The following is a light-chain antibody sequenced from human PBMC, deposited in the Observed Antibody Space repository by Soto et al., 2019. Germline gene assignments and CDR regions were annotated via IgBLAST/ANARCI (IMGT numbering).Light chain of an antibody. Sequence: EIVLTQSPGTLSLSPGERATLSCRASESVSTNYLAWYQQKPGQAPSLLISGASSRATGIPDRLSGSGSGADFTLTINRLEPEDFAVYYCQQYGSVPLTFGGGTKVEI. CDR3: QQYGSVPLT. J-gene: IGKJ4*01. V-gene: IGKV3-20*01. CDR1: ESVSTNY. CDR2: GAS.